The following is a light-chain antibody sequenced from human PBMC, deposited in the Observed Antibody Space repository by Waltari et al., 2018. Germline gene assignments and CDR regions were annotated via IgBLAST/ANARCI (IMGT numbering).Light chain of an antibody. Sequence: QSALTQPASVSGTPGQSITISCTGTTSDVGTYNLVSWYQHHPGQAPKLMICEVIKRPSGVSNRFSGSKSGNTASLTISGLQAEDEADDYCCSYAGSGTYVFGTGTKVTVL. CDR2: EVI. CDR3: CSYAGSGTYV. J-gene: IGLJ1*01. CDR1: TSDVGTYNL. V-gene: IGLV2-23*02.